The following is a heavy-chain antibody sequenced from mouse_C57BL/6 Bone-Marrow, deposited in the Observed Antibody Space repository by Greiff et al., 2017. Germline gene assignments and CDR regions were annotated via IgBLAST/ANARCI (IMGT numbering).Heavy chain of an antibody. CDR2: IDPSASST. J-gene: IGHJ4*01. CDR1: GYTFTSYW. D-gene: IGHD2-3*01. Sequence: QVQLQQPGAELVMPGASVKLSCKASGYTFTSYWMHWVKQRPGQGLEWIGEIDPSASSTHYNQKFKGKSTLTVDKSSSPAYMQLSSLTSADSAVYYCARNYDGSMDYWGQGTSVTVSS. V-gene: IGHV1-69*01. CDR3: ARNYDGSMDY.